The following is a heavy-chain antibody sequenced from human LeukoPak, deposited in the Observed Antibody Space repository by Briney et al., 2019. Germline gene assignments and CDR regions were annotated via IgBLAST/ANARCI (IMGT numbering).Heavy chain of an antibody. V-gene: IGHV3-30-3*01. CDR3: ARGQIVGGYNLMDY. CDR2: ILYDGSVE. J-gene: IGHJ4*02. CDR1: GFTFRSYA. D-gene: IGHD1-26*01. Sequence: GGSLRLSCAASGFTFRSYAMHWVRQAPGKGLGWVSTILYDGSVENPADSVRGRFIISRDNSKNTVFLQMNSLRSEDKAPYYCARGQIVGGYNLMDYWGQGSLVTVSS.